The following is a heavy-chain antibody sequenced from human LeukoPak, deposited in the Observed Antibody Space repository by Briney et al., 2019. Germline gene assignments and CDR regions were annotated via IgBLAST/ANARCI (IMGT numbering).Heavy chain of an antibody. CDR3: ARGGYRSPRDAFDI. CDR1: GFTFTGYY. Sequence: ASVKVSCKASGFTFTGYYMHWVRQAPGQGLEWMGWINPNSGGTNYAQKFQGRVTMTRDTSTSTVYMELSSLRSEDTAVYYCARGGYRSPRDAFDIWGQGTMVTVSS. D-gene: IGHD6-25*01. CDR2: INPNSGGT. J-gene: IGHJ3*02. V-gene: IGHV1-2*02.